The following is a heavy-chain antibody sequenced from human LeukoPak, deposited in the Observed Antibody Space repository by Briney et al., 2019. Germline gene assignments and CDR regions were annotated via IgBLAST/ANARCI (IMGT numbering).Heavy chain of an antibody. V-gene: IGHV3-74*01. Sequence: GGSLRLSCAASGFTFSSYWMHWVRQAPGKGLVWVSRINSDGSSTSYADSVKGRFTISRDNAKNTLYLQMNSLRAEDTAVYYCASLGIVAITDYWGQGTLVTVSS. CDR3: ASLGIVAITDY. CDR1: GFTFSSYW. J-gene: IGHJ4*02. CDR2: INSDGSST. D-gene: IGHD3-22*01.